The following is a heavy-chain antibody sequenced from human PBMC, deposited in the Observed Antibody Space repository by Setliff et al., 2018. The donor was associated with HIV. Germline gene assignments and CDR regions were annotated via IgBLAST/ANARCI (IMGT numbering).Heavy chain of an antibody. J-gene: IGHJ4*02. CDR1: GGSFSGYY. CDR2: FHHSGSA. Sequence: SETLSLTCAVYGGSFSGYYWSWIRQPPGKGLEWIGGFHHSGSAHYNPSLKSRVTISVDTSKNQFSLNLNSVTAADTAVYYCARLGAEDFSDCDWVDYWGQGTLVTVSS. V-gene: IGHV4-34*01. D-gene: IGHD2-21*02. CDR3: ARLGAEDFSDCDWVDY.